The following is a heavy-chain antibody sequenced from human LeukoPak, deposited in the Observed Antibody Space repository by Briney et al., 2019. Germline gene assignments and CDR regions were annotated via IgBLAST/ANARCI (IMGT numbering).Heavy chain of an antibody. CDR3: ARDRSRPNYYYGMDV. CDR2: FYTNGST. J-gene: IGHJ6*02. CDR1: GVSVSSYY. Sequence: PSETLSLTCTVSGVSVSSYYWSWFRQPAGKGLEWIGRFYTNGSTNYNPSLKSRVTMSVDTSKNQFSLKLSSVTAADTAVYYCARDRSRPNYYYGMDVWGQGTTLTVSS. V-gene: IGHV4-4*07.